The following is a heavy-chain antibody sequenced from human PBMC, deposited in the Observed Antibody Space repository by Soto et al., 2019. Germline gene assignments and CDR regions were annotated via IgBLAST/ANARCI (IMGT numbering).Heavy chain of an antibody. D-gene: IGHD2-2*01. CDR2: IYYSGST. CDR1: GGSISSGGYY. V-gene: IGHV4-31*03. J-gene: IGHJ4*02. Sequence: SETLSLTCTVSGGSISSGGYYWSWIRQHPGKGLEWIGYIYYSGSTYYNPSLKSRVTISVDTSKNQFSLQLSSVPAAGTAVYYCERVPPVVPAVGIGTTAWVAPRAFFDWGMRTLGT. CDR3: ERVPPVVPAVGIGTTAWVAPRAFFD.